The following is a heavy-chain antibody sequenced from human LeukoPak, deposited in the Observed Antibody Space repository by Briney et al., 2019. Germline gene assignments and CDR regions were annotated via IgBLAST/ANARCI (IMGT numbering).Heavy chain of an antibody. CDR1: GGSISTYY. CDR3: ARSGTKTNGFDY. Sequence: SETLSLTCTVSGGSISTYYWIWIRQPPGKGLEWIGYIYYSGSTNYSPSLQRRVTISVDTSRNQFSLRLSSVTAADTAMYYCARSGTKTNGFDYWGQGTLVTVSS. CDR2: IYYSGST. V-gene: IGHV4-59*01. D-gene: IGHD2-8*01. J-gene: IGHJ4*02.